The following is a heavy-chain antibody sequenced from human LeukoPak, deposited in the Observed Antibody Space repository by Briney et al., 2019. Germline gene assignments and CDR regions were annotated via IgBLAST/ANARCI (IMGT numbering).Heavy chain of an antibody. CDR1: GFTFSSYS. J-gene: IGHJ4*02. CDR3: ARDGPGVSYFDY. CDR2: ISDSSSTI. V-gene: IGHV3-48*04. Sequence: GGSLRLSCAASGFTFSSYSMSWVRQAPGRGLEWISYISDSSSTIYYVDSVKGRFTISRDNAKNSLYLEMNSLRAEDTAVYYCARDGPGVSYFDYWGQGTLVTVSS.